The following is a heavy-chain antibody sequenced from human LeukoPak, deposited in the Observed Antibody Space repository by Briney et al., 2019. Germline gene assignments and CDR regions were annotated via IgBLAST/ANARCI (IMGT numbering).Heavy chain of an antibody. J-gene: IGHJ6*02. V-gene: IGHV3-30*18. CDR3: AKDRCSSTSCYYYYYGMDV. Sequence: GGSLRLSCAASGFTFSSYGMHWVRQAPGKGLEWVAVISYDGSSKYYADSVKGRFTISRDNSKNTLYLQMNSLRAEDTAVYYCAKDRCSSTSCYYYYYGMDVWGQGTTVTVSS. CDR2: ISYDGSSK. CDR1: GFTFSSYG. D-gene: IGHD2-2*01.